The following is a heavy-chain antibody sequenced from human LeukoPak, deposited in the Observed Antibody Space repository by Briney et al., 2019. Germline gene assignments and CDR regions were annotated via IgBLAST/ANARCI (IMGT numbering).Heavy chain of an antibody. CDR1: GGSFSGYY. CDR3: ARSPMYSSGWYFDY. J-gene: IGHJ4*02. D-gene: IGHD6-19*01. Sequence: SETLSLTCAVYGGSFSGYYWSWIRQSPGKGLEWIGEIKHSGITNYNPSLKSRVTISVDTSKNQFSLKLSSVTAADTAVYYCARSPMYSSGWYFDYWGQGTLVTVSS. V-gene: IGHV4-34*01. CDR2: IKHSGIT.